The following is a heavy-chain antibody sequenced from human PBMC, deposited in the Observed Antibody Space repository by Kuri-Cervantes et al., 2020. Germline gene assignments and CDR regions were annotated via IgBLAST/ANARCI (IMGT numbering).Heavy chain of an antibody. V-gene: IGHV3-9*01. J-gene: IGHJ4*02. Sequence: GGSLTLSCSASGFTFDDYATHWVRQAPGKGLEWVSGISWNSGSIGYADSVKGRFTISRDNAKNSLYLQMNSLRAEDTALYYCAKDIHDSSGYYSHFDYWGQGTLVTVSS. CDR3: AKDIHDSSGYYSHFDY. D-gene: IGHD3-22*01. CDR1: GFTFDDYA. CDR2: ISWNSGSI.